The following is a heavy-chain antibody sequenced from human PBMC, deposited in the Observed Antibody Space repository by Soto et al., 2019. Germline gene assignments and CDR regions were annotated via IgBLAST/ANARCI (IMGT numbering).Heavy chain of an antibody. Sequence: EVQLVESGGGSVKPGEFLRLSCAASGFTFSNAWMNWVRQAPGKGLEWVGRVKTKTDGGTTDYAALVKGIFTISRDDSTNTLYLQMNSLKTEDTAVYYCTRDALLGELYLDFQYWGQGTLVSVSS. CDR1: GFTFSNAW. J-gene: IGHJ1*01. V-gene: IGHV3-15*07. D-gene: IGHD3-10*01. CDR3: TRDALLGELYLDFQY. CDR2: VKTKTDGGTT.